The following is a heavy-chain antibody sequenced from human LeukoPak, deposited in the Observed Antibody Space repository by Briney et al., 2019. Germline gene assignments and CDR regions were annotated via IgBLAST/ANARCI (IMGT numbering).Heavy chain of an antibody. Sequence: PGGSLRLSCITSGLTFSTHAIHWVRQAPGKGLEWVALISYGGRNKYYADSVKGRFTVSGDNSRNTVYLQMDSLRAEDTAVYHCAADPDYGGNPRGDAHYWGKGTLVPVSS. CDR2: ISYGGRNK. CDR3: AADPDYGGNPRGDAHY. D-gene: IGHD4-23*01. CDR1: GLTFSTHA. V-gene: IGHV3-30*04. J-gene: IGHJ4*02.